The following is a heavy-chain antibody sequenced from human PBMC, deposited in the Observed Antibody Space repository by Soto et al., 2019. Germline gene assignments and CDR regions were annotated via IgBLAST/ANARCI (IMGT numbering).Heavy chain of an antibody. V-gene: IGHV3-15*01. CDR2: IKSKTDGGTT. Sequence: GGSLRLSCAASGFTFSNAWMSWVRQAPGKGLEWVGRIKSKTDGGTTDYAAPVKGRFTISRDDSKNTLYLQMNSLKTEDTAVYYCTTYYYGSGSYAFDIWGQGTMVTVSS. J-gene: IGHJ3*02. CDR3: TTYYYGSGSYAFDI. CDR1: GFTFSNAW. D-gene: IGHD3-10*01.